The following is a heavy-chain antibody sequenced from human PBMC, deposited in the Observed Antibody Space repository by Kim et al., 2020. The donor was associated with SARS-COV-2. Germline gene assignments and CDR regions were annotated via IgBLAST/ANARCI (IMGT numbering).Heavy chain of an antibody. CDR3: AKSRGGFYMDV. V-gene: IGHV3-23*01. CDR1: GFSFSSYD. J-gene: IGHJ6*02. Sequence: GGSLRLSCAASGFSFSSYDMTWVRQAPGRGLEWVSSILASGGRTYYADSVKGQFAISRDNSNNILYLQMTNLRAEDTAVYYCAKSRGGFYMDVWGQGTT. D-gene: IGHD3-10*01. CDR2: ILASGGRT.